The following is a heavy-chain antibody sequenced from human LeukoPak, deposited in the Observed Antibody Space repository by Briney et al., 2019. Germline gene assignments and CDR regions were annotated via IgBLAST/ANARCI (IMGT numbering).Heavy chain of an antibody. CDR2: INPNSGGT. CDR3: ARDSAPAAILDYYYYMDV. CDR1: GYTFTGYY. D-gene: IGHD2-2*02. J-gene: IGHJ6*03. V-gene: IGHV1-2*02. Sequence: GASVKVSCKASGYTFTGYYMHWVRQAPGQGLEWMGWINPNSGGTNCAQKFQGRVTMTRDTSISTAYMELSRLRSDDTAVYYCARDSAPAAILDYYYYMDVWGKGATVTVSS.